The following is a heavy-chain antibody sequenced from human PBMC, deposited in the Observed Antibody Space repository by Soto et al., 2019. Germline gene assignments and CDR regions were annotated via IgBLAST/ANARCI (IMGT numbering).Heavy chain of an antibody. CDR1: GVSISSYY. D-gene: IGHD6-25*01. CDR2: IYNTGST. V-gene: IGHV4-59*12. CDR3: AMVTAAPHGVYFFGMDV. Sequence: QVQLQESGPGLVKPSETLSLTCTVSGVSISSYYWSWIRQPPGKALEWIGYIYNTGSTNSNPSLKVRITISIDSSKNQFSLKLTSVTAADTAVYYCAMVTAAPHGVYFFGMDVWGQGTTVTGSS. J-gene: IGHJ6*02.